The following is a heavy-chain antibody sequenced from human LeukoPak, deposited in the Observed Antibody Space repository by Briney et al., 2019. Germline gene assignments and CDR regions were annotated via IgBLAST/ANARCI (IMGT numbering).Heavy chain of an antibody. CDR1: GFTFSSFW. J-gene: IGHJ6*04. V-gene: IGHV3-74*01. D-gene: IGHD4-11*01. CDR3: ARDLHV. CDR2: INSDGSMA. Sequence: QAGGSLRLSCVASGFTFSSFWMHWVRQAPGKGLVWVSRINSDGSMANYADSVKGRVTISRDNSKNILYLQMTSLRAEDTAIYYCARDLHVWGKGTTVTISS.